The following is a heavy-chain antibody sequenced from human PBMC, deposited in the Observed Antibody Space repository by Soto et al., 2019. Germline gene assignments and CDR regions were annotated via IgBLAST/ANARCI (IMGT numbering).Heavy chain of an antibody. CDR3: ARGRKVTGTTRYYYGMDV. V-gene: IGHV1-8*01. CDR1: GYTFTSYD. J-gene: IGHJ6*02. D-gene: IGHD1-7*01. CDR2: MNPNSGNT. Sequence: ASVKVSCKASGYTFTSYDINWVRQATGQGLEWMGWMNPNSGNTGYAPKFQGRVTMTRNTSISTAYMELSSLRSEDTAVYYCARGRKVTGTTRYYYGMDVWGQGATVTVSS.